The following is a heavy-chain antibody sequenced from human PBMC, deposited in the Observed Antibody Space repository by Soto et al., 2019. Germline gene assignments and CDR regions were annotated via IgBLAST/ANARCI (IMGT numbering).Heavy chain of an antibody. D-gene: IGHD6-19*01. Sequence: QVQLVQSGAEVKKPGASVKVSCKASGYTFTSYDIKWVLQATGQGLAWMGWMNPSTGSTGFAQKFQGRVTMISNTSISTGYLKLSSLSSEDTSLSYCARGRLVACTVDYWVQGTLVTVSS. V-gene: IGHV1-8*01. CDR3: ARGRLVACTVDY. J-gene: IGHJ4*02. CDR2: MNPSTGST. CDR1: GYTFTSYD.